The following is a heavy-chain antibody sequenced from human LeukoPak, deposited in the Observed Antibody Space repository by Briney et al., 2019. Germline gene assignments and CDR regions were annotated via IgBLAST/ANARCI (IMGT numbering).Heavy chain of an antibody. J-gene: IGHJ4*02. V-gene: IGHV1-18*01. CDR1: GYTFTSYG. CDR2: ISAYNGNT. D-gene: IGHD6-13*01. CDR3: AKAHYSVAAAGMSDD. Sequence: ASVKVSCKASGYTFTSYGINWVRQAPGQGLEWMGWISAYNGNTNYAQKVQGRVTMTTDTSTSTAYMELRSLRSGDTAVYYCAKAHYSVAAAGMSDDWGQGTLVTVSS.